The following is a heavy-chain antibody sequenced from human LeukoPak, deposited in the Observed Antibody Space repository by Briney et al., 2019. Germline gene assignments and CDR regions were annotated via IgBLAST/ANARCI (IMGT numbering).Heavy chain of an antibody. V-gene: IGHV3-23*01. J-gene: IGHJ4*02. D-gene: IGHD3-9*01. CDR1: GFTFTTYD. CDR3: AKDRDCSSTGCYVPFDS. Sequence: GGSLRLSCAASGFTFTTYDMTWVRQVPGKGLEWVSGISGSGRTTNYADSVKGRFTISRDNSKNTLFLQMNNLRAEDTAVYYCAKDRDCSSTGCYVPFDSWGQGTLVTVSS. CDR2: ISGSGRTT.